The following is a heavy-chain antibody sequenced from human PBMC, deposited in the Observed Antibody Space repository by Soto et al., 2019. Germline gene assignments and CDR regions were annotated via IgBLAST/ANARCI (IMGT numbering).Heavy chain of an antibody. CDR3: ARAIAAAGRADY. D-gene: IGHD6-13*01. Sequence: SETLSVTCAVYGGSFSGYYWSWIRQPPGKGLEWIGEINHSGSTNYNPSLKSRVTISVDTSKNQFSLKLSSVTAADTAVYYCARAIAAAGRADYWGQGTLVTVSS. CDR2: INHSGST. V-gene: IGHV4-34*01. CDR1: GGSFSGYY. J-gene: IGHJ4*02.